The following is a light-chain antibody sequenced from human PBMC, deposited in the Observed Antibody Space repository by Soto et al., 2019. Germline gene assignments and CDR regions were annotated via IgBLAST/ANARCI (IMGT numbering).Light chain of an antibody. J-gene: IGKJ1*01. V-gene: IGKV3-20*01. CDR1: ESVSSSY. Sequence: EIVLTQSPGTLSLSPGGRATLSCMAIESVSSSYLAWYQQKPGQAPRLLIYGASSRATGIPERFSGSGSGTDFTLTISRLEPEDFAVYYCQQYGSSLWTFGQGTKVDIK. CDR3: QQYGSSLWT. CDR2: GAS.